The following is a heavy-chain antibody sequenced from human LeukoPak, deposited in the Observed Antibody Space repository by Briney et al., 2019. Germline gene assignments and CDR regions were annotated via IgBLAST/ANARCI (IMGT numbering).Heavy chain of an antibody. D-gene: IGHD3-22*01. CDR2: INAGNGNT. CDR3: ARDGHSSGYYLGISGMDV. CDR1: GYTFTSYA. Sequence: ASVKVSCKASGYTFTSYAMHWVRQAPGQRLEWMGWINAGNGNTKYSQKFQGRVTITRDTSASTAYMELSSLRSEDTAVYYCARDGHSSGYYLGISGMDVWGQGTTVTVSS. V-gene: IGHV1-3*01. J-gene: IGHJ6*02.